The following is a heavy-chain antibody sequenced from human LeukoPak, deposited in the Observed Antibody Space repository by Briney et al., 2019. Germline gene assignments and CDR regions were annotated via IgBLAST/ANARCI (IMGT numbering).Heavy chain of an antibody. J-gene: IGHJ5*02. CDR1: VYTPISYG. CDR2: ISGYTGNT. CDR3: ARSSWFGGRSEWRWFDP. D-gene: IGHD3-10*01. Sequence: ASVKVSCKASVYTPISYGVSWVRQAPGQGLEWMGWISGYTGNTNYAQNLQGRVTMTTDTSTSTAYMELRSLRSDDTALYYCARSSWFGGRSEWRWFDPWGQGTLVTVSS. V-gene: IGHV1-18*01.